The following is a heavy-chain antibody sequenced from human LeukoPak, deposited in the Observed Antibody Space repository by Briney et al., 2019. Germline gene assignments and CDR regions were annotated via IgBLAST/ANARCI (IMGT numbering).Heavy chain of an antibody. V-gene: IGHV4-59*13. CDR3: ARSRGIAAAGTFDY. CDR1: VGSNSSYY. D-gene: IGHD6-13*01. J-gene: IGHJ4*02. CDR2: SYYSECT. Sequence: SQTVSLTCTVWVGSNSSYYWRWMRQPRGRGREWIWYSYYSECTNYIPSLKSRVTISVDTSKHQFSLKLSSVTAADTAVYYCARSRGIAAAGTFDYWGQGTLVTVSS.